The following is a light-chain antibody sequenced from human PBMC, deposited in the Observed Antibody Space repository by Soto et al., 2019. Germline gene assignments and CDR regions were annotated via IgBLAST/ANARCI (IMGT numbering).Light chain of an antibody. CDR3: QSYDSSLSGWV. V-gene: IGLV1-40*01. J-gene: IGLJ3*02. CDR1: SSNIGAGYD. Sequence: QSVLTQPPSVSGAPGQRVTISCTESSSNIGAGYDVPWYQQLPGTAPKLLIYGNSNRPSGVPDRFSGSKSGTSASLAITGVQAEDEADYYCQSYDSSLSGWVFGGGTKLTVL. CDR2: GNS.